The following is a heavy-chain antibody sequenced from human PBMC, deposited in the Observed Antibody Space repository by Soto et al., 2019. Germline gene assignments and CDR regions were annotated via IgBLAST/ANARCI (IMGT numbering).Heavy chain of an antibody. CDR2: ITSSSSTI. CDR3: ARDNGMAGSFDP. J-gene: IGHJ5*02. Sequence: LRLSCAASGFTFSKYSMNWARQAPGKGLEWISYITSSSSTIYYADSVKGRFTISRDNAKNSLYLQMNSLRDEDTAMYYCARDNGMAGSFDPWGQGTLVTVSS. CDR1: GFTFSKYS. D-gene: IGHD2-8*01. V-gene: IGHV3-48*02.